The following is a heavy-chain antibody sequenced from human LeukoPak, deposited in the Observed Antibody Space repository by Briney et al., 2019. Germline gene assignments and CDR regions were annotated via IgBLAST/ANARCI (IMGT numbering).Heavy chain of an antibody. CDR1: GYTFTGYY. V-gene: IGHV1-2*04. CDR2: INPNSGGT. Sequence: GASVKVSCKASGYTFTGYYMHWVRQAPGQGLEWMGWINPNSGGTNYAQKFQGWVTMTRDTSISTAYRELSRLRSDDTAVYYCARVSDGYDPYFDYWGQGTLVTVSS. J-gene: IGHJ4*02. D-gene: IGHD5-24*01. CDR3: ARVSDGYDPYFDY.